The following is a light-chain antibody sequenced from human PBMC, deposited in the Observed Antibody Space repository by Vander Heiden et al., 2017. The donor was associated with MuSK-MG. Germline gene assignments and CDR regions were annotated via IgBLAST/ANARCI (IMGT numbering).Light chain of an antibody. V-gene: IGKV1-33*01. CDR1: QDISNY. CDR2: DAS. Sequence: DIQMTQSPSSLSASVGDRVTITCQASQDISNYLNWYQQKPGKAPKLLIYDASKLETGVPSRFSGSGSGTDFTFTISSLQPEDIATYYCQQYDNLPFTVGGGTKVEIK. CDR3: QQYDNLPFT. J-gene: IGKJ4*01.